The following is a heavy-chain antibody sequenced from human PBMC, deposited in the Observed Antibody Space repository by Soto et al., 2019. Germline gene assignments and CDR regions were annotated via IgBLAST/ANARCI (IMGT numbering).Heavy chain of an antibody. J-gene: IGHJ5*02. CDR3: ARDWLAAAGYNWFDP. CDR2: IYYSGST. CDR1: GGSISSGGYY. D-gene: IGHD6-13*01. V-gene: IGHV4-31*03. Sequence: QVQLQESGPGLVKPSQTLSLTCTVSGGSISSGGYYWSWIRQHPGKGLEWIGYIYYSGSTYYNPSLKRRVTISVDTSKNQFSLKLSSVTAADTAVYYCARDWLAAAGYNWFDPWGQGTLVTVSS.